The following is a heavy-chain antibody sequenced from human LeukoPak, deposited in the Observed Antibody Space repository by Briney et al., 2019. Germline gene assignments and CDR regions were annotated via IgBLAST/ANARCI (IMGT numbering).Heavy chain of an antibody. CDR2: IYSGGDT. V-gene: IGHV3-53*01. Sequence: GGSLRLSCSASGFTVSSSYMSWVRQAPGKGLEWVSLIYSGGDTYYTDSVKGRFTISRDNSKNTLFLQMNNLRAEDTAVYYCARVGRTSLGFDYWGQGTLVTVSS. CDR1: GFTVSSSY. CDR3: ARVGRTSLGFDY. J-gene: IGHJ4*02. D-gene: IGHD3-16*01.